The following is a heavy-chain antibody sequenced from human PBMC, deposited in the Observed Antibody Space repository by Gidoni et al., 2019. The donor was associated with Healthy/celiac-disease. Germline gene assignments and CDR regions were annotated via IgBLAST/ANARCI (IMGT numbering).Heavy chain of an antibody. D-gene: IGHD6-19*01. Sequence: DVQLVESGGGLVQPGRSLRLSCSASGFTFDDYAMHWVRQAPGKGLGGVSGISWNSGSIGYADSVKGRFTISRDNAKNSLYLQMNSLRAEDTALYYCAKDINRAVAGTFRYFQHWGQGTLVTVSS. CDR2: ISWNSGSI. CDR3: AKDINRAVAGTFRYFQH. J-gene: IGHJ1*01. CDR1: GFTFDDYA. V-gene: IGHV3-9*01.